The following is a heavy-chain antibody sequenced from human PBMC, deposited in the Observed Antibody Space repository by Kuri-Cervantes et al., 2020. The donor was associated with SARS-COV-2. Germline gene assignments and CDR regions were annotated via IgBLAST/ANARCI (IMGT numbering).Heavy chain of an antibody. CDR2: IYYSGST. CDR3: ARARGPDSGYAFDI. V-gene: IGHV4-39*07. CDR1: GGSISSSSYY. Sequence: SETLSLTCTVSGGSISSSSYYWGWIRQPPGKGLEWIGSIYYSGSTYYNPSLKSRVTISVDTSKNQFSLKLSSVTAADTAVYYCARARGPDSGYAFDIWGQGTMVTVSS. J-gene: IGHJ3*02. D-gene: IGHD3-10*01.